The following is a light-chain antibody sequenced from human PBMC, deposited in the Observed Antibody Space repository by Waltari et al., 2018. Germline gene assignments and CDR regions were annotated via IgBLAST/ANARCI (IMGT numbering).Light chain of an antibody. CDR2: ATD. CDR3: QSYDNHLRGPI. V-gene: IGLV1-40*03. Sequence: TQPPSVTGDPGQTVVISCTGSDSNLGADHSVNWYQQMPGAVPKIVIYATDSRPSGVPRRFSGSKSGASASLAIFGLQSDDESYYYCQSYDNHLRGPIFGGGTKLTVL. CDR1: DSNLGADHS. J-gene: IGLJ2*01.